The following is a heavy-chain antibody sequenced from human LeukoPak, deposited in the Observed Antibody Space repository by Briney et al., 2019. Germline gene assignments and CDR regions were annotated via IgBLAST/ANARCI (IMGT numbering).Heavy chain of an antibody. D-gene: IGHD1-1*01. J-gene: IGHJ5*01. CDR3: AKRREYNLYDS. Sequence: WETLSLTCTVSGASVTTDTSIWGWIRQPPGKGLEWIADIFYSGTIYYNPALRSRLTISMDTSMDQFSLDLGSVTATDTAVYYCAKRREYNLYDSWGQGILVTVSS. CDR1: GASVTTDTSI. V-gene: IGHV4-39*01. CDR2: IFYSGTI.